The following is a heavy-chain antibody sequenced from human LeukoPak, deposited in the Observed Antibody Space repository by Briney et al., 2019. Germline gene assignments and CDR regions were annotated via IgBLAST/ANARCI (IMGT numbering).Heavy chain of an antibody. J-gene: IGHJ6*03. V-gene: IGHV4-59*08. D-gene: IGHD3-22*01. Sequence: SETLSLTCTVSGASISSYYWTWIRQPPGKGLEWIGYIYYSGVTKYNPSFKSRVTISVDTSKNQFSLKLSSVTAADTAVYYCARQKVDSSGYYLYYYYYYMDVWGKGTTVTISS. CDR1: GASISSYY. CDR3: ARQKVDSSGYYLYYYYYYMDV. CDR2: IYYSGVT.